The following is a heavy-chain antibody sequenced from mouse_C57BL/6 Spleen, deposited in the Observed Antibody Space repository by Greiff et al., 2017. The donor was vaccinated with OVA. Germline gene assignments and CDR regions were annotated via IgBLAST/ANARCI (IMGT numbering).Heavy chain of an antibody. Sequence: EVQLQQSGPELVKPGASVKISCKASGYTFTDYYMNWVKQSHGKSLEWIGDINPNNGGTSYNQKFKGKATLTVDKSSSTAYMELRSLTSEDSAVYYCARSRYYGIYFDYWGQGTTLTVSS. CDR1: GYTFTDYY. CDR3: ARSRYYGIYFDY. CDR2: INPNNGGT. V-gene: IGHV1-26*01. D-gene: IGHD1-1*01. J-gene: IGHJ2*01.